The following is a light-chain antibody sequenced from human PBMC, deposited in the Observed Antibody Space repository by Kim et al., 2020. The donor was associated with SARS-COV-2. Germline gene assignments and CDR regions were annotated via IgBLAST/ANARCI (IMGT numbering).Light chain of an antibody. Sequence: PRKTANIACGGNNIGSRSVHWYQEEPGQAPVLVIYYDSDRPSGIPERFSGSNSGNTATLTISRVEAGDEADYYCQVWESSSDHRGVFGGGTQLTVL. J-gene: IGLJ2*01. CDR3: QVWESSSDHRGV. V-gene: IGLV3-21*01. CDR2: YDS. CDR1: NIGSRS.